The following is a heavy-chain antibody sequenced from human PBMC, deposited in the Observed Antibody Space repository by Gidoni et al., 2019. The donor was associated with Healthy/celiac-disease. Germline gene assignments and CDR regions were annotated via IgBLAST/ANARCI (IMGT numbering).Heavy chain of an antibody. Sequence: QVQLQESGPGLVKPSETLSLTCTVSGGSISSYYWSWIRQPPGKGLEWIWYIYYSGSTNYNPSLKSRVTISVDTSKNQFFLKLSSVTAADTAVYYCARGGDSSSWYGYYYYGMDVWGQGTTVTVSS. CDR1: GGSISSYY. CDR2: IYYSGST. D-gene: IGHD6-13*01. J-gene: IGHJ6*02. CDR3: ARGGDSSSWYGYYYYGMDV. V-gene: IGHV4-59*13.